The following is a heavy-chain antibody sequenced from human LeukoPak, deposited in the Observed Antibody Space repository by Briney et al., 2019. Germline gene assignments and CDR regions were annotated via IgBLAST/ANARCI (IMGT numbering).Heavy chain of an antibody. CDR1: GFTVSSNY. Sequence: GGSLRLSCAASGFTVSSNYMTWVRQAPGKGLEWVSIIYSGGSIYYADSVKGRFTISRDKSKNTLYLQMNSLRAEDTAVYYCARVDIEGATTDYYYGMDVWGQGTTVTVSS. CDR2: IYSGGSI. V-gene: IGHV3-66*01. J-gene: IGHJ6*02. D-gene: IGHD1-26*01. CDR3: ARVDIEGATTDYYYGMDV.